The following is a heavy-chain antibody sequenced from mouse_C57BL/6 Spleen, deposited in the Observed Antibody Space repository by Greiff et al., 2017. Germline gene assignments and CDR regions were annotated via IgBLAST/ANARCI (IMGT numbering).Heavy chain of an antibody. CDR2: IHPNSGST. Sequence: VKLQQPGAELVKPGASVKLSCKASGYTFTSYWMHWVKQRPGQGLEWIGMIHPNSGSTNYNEKFKSKATLTVDKSSSTAYMQLSSLTSEDSAVYYCARLHYGSSFDYWGQGTTLTVSS. CDR3: ARLHYGSSFDY. D-gene: IGHD1-1*01. J-gene: IGHJ2*01. V-gene: IGHV1-64*01. CDR1: GYTFTSYW.